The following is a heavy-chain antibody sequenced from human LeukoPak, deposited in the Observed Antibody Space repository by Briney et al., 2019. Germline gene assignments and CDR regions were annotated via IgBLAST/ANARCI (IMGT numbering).Heavy chain of an antibody. CDR3: ARVRRDTSGWYDDV. V-gene: IGHV3-33*01. CDR1: RFTFRNFG. J-gene: IGHJ6*02. CDR2: IWYDGSEK. D-gene: IGHD6-19*01. Sequence: GGSLRLSCTASRFTFRNFGMHWVRQAPGKGLEWVAVIWYDGSEKYYADSVKGRFTISRDNSKNTLYLQMNSLRAEDTAIYYCARVRRDTSGWYDDVWGQGTTDIVSS.